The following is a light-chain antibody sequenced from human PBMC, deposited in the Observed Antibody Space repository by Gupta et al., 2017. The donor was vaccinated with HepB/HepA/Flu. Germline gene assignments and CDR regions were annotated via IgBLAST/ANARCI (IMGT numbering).Light chain of an antibody. J-gene: IGKJ5*01. CDR3: QQLGSWPQIT. CDR2: DAS. CDR1: QSVRSY. V-gene: IGKV3-11*01. Sequence: EIVLTQSPATLSLSPGERATLSCRASQSVRSYLAWYQQKPGQAPRLLIYDASNRATGIPARFSGSGYGKDFTLTISGREPEDFAVYWCQQLGSWPQITFGQGTLLDIK.